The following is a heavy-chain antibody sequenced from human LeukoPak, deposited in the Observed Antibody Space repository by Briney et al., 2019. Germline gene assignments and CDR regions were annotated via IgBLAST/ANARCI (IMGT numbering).Heavy chain of an antibody. V-gene: IGHV4-59*01. CDR3: ARVDSSNWYEYRGYFDY. CDR1: GGSISSYY. D-gene: IGHD6-13*01. CDR2: IYYSGST. J-gene: IGHJ4*02. Sequence: PSETLSLTCTVSGGSISSYYWSWIRQPPGKGLEWIGYIYYSGSTNYNPSLKSRVTISVDTSKNQFSLKLSSVTAADTAVYYCARVDSSNWYEYRGYFDYWGQGTLVTVSS.